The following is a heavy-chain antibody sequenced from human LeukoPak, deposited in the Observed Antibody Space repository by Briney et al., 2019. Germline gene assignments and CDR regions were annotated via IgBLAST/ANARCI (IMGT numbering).Heavy chain of an antibody. D-gene: IGHD5-12*01. V-gene: IGHV4-61*01. J-gene: IGHJ4*02. CDR1: GDPISGYSDYTNYK. CDR3: AREYSGFDY. Sequence: PSETLSLTCSVSGDPISGYSDYTNYKWTWIRKPPGKGLEWIGYVYYSGSTNYNPSLKSRVTISVDTSKNQFSVRLTSVTAADTAVYFCAREYSGFDYWGQGTLVTVSS. CDR2: VYYSGST.